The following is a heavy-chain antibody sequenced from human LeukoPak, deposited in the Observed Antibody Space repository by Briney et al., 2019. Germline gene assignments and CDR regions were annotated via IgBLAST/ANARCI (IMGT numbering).Heavy chain of an antibody. V-gene: IGHV2-70*11. Sequence: ESGPTRVSPTQTLTLTFTFSGFSLSTSGMCVSWIRQPPGKALEWLARIDWDDDKYYSTSLKTRLTISKDTSKDQVVLTMTNMDPVDTATYYCARSWYSSSWYYFDYWGQGTLVTVSS. J-gene: IGHJ4*02. D-gene: IGHD6-13*01. CDR1: GFSLSTSGMC. CDR3: ARSWYSSSWYYFDY. CDR2: IDWDDDK.